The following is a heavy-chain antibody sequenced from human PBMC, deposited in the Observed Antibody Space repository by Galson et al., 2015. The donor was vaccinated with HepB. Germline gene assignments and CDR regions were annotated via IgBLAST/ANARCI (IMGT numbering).Heavy chain of an antibody. D-gene: IGHD4-17*01. CDR3: ARVRDYGDHYYYYYMDV. CDR2: IIPIFGTA. Sequence: SVKVSCKASGGTFSSYAISWVRQAPGQGLEWMGGIIPIFGTANYAQKFQGRVTITADESTSTAYMELSSLRSEDTAVYYCARVRDYGDHYYYYYMDVWGKGTTVTVSS. J-gene: IGHJ6*03. CDR1: GGTFSSYA. V-gene: IGHV1-69*13.